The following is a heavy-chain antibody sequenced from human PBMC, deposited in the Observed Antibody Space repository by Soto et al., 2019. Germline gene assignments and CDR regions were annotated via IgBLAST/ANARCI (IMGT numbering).Heavy chain of an antibody. D-gene: IGHD3-3*01. Sequence: GGSLRLSCAASGFTFSSYAMSWVRQAPGKGLEWVSAISGSGGSTYYADSVKGRFTTSRDNSKNTLYLQMNSLRAEDTAVYYCAKRFLEWLLISSLYYYMDAWGKGTTVTVSS. CDR2: ISGSGGST. V-gene: IGHV3-23*01. CDR1: GFTFSSYA. J-gene: IGHJ6*03. CDR3: AKRFLEWLLISSLYYYMDA.